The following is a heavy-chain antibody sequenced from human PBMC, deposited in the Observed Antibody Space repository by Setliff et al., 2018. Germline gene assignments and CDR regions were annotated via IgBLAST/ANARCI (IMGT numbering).Heavy chain of an antibody. D-gene: IGHD6-25*01. CDR3: ARGGTFRYFDS. J-gene: IGHJ4*02. V-gene: IGHV4-59*01. CDR2: VYYSGTA. CDR1: DGSLSTYY. Sequence: SETLSLTCTVSDGSLSTYYWSWIRQPPGKGLEFIGYVYYSGTANYSPSLRSRLTISVDTSKNQYSLKLRSVTAADTAVYYCARGGTFRYFDSWGQGAPVTVSS.